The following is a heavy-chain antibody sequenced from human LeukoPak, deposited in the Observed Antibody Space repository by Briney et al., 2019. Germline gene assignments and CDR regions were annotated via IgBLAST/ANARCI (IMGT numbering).Heavy chain of an antibody. CDR1: GGSISNYY. CDR3: AREGSTNILDY. J-gene: IGHJ4*02. Sequence: SETPSLTCTVSGGSISNYYWSWIRQPPGKGLEWIGYIYSSGSTDYNPSLKSRVTISVDTSKNQFSLKLSSVTAADTAVYYCAREGSTNILDYWGQGTLVTVSS. V-gene: IGHV4-59*01. CDR2: IYSSGST. D-gene: IGHD2-2*01.